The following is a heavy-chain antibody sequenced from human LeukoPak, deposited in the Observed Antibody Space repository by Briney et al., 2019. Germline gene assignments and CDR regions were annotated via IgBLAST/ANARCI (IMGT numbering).Heavy chain of an antibody. J-gene: IGHJ4*02. CDR2: ISYDGSNK. V-gene: IGHV3-30*04. D-gene: IGHD5-18*01. CDR3: ASCGGIQLWSYIDY. CDR1: GFTFSSYA. Sequence: PGGSLRLSCAASGFTFSSYAMHWVREAPGKGLEWVAVISYDGSNKYYADSVKGRFTISRDNSKNTLYLQMNSLRAEDTAVYYCASCGGIQLWSYIDYWGQGTLVTFSS.